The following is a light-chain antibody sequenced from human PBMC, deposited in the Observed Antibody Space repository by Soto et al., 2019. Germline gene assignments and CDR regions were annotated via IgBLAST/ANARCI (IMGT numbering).Light chain of an antibody. J-gene: IGKJ3*01. CDR2: GAS. CDR1: QSVSSSY. CDR3: QQFGSSPLFT. V-gene: IGKV3-20*01. Sequence: EIVLTQSPGTLSLSPGERATLSCRASQSVSSSYLAWYQQKPCQAPRLLIYGASSRATGIPDRFSGSGSGTDFTLTISRLEPEDFAVYYCQQFGSSPLFTCGPGTKVDVK.